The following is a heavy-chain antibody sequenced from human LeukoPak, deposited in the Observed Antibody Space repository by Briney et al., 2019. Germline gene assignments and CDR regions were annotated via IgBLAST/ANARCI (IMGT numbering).Heavy chain of an antibody. CDR1: GGSFSGYY. D-gene: IGHD3/OR15-3a*01. CDR2: INYSGST. Sequence: SETLSLTCAVYGGSFSGYYWSWIRQPPGKGLEWIGEINYSGSTNYNPSLKSRVTISVDTSKNQFSLKLSSVTAADTAVYFCARGGLVFHWFDPWGQGTLVTVSS. J-gene: IGHJ5*02. V-gene: IGHV4-34*01. CDR3: ARGGLVFHWFDP.